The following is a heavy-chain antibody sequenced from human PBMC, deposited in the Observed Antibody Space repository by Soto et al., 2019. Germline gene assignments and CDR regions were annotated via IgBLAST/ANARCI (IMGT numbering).Heavy chain of an antibody. CDR3: VGGQYYFDY. D-gene: IGHD3-10*01. CDR1: GFPFTSYG. V-gene: IGHV3-30*03. Sequence: QVQLVESGGGVVQPGRSLRLSCAASGFPFTSYGMHWVREGPDKGLEWVAIISYEGSDKYYADSVKGRFTISRDNSKNTLNLQMNSLRPEDTALYYCVGGQYYFDYRGQGTLFIVSS. J-gene: IGHJ4*02. CDR2: ISYEGSDK.